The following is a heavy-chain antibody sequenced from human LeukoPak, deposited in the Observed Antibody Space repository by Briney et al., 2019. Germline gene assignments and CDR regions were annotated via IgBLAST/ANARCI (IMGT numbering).Heavy chain of an antibody. J-gene: IGHJ4*02. V-gene: IGHV4-61*02. Sequence: SETLSLTCTVSGGSISSGSYYWSWIRQPAGKGLEWIGRIYTSGSTNYNPSLKSRVTISVDTSKNQFSLKLSSVTAADTAVYYCARGQNYVWGSYRHRQTYYFDYWGQGTLVTVSS. CDR2: IYTSGST. CDR3: ARGQNYVWGSYRHRQTYYFDY. CDR1: GGSISSGSYY. D-gene: IGHD3-16*02.